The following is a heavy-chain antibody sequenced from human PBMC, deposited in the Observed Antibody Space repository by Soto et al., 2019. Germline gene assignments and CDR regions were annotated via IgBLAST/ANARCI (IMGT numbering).Heavy chain of an antibody. V-gene: IGHV1-69*14. CDR3: ARDGGVTGMPTILDS. J-gene: IGHJ5*01. CDR2: IIPIYGTV. Sequence: QVQLVQSRTEVTKPRSWVQVSCKASGDTFRSNGIRWVRQVPAQGLDWMGGIIPIYGTVNYALKFLGRVTITADKSTSTAYMELSGLRPEDTGVYYCARDGGVTGMPTILDSWGQGTVVTVS. CDR1: GDTFRSNG. D-gene: IGHD2-8*02.